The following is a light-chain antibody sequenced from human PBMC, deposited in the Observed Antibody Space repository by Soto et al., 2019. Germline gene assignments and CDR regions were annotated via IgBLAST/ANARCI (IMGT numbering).Light chain of an antibody. CDR2: RNN. J-gene: IGLJ1*01. CDR3: AAWDESLRVPDV. CDR1: SSNIGSNY. V-gene: IGLV1-47*01. Sequence: QSVLTQPPSASGTPGQRVTISCSGSSSNIGSNYVYWYQQLPGTAPKLLIYRNNQRPSWVPDRFSGSKSGTSASLAISGLLSEDEADYYCAAWDESLRVPDVFGTGTKLTVL.